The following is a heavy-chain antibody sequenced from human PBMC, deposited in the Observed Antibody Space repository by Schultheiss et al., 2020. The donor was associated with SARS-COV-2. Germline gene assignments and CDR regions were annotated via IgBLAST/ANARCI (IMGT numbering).Heavy chain of an antibody. D-gene: IGHD6-13*01. CDR2: ISSSSSYI. CDR3: AREAAGINAFDI. J-gene: IGHJ3*02. CDR1: GFTFDDYG. Sequence: GGSLRLSCAASGFTFDDYGMSWVRQAPGKGLEWVSSISSSSSYIYYADSVKGRFTISRHNSKNTLYLQMNSLRAEDTAVYYCAREAAGINAFDIWGQGTMVTVSS. V-gene: IGHV3-21*01.